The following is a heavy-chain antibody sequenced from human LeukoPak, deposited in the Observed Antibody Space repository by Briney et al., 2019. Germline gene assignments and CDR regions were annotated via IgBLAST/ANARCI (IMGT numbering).Heavy chain of an antibody. V-gene: IGHV4-4*07. CDR2: IYTSGST. CDR3: AREAYYDFWSGTYYYYYMDV. Sequence: SETLSLTCTVSGGSISSYYWSWIRQPAGKGLEWIGRIYTSGSTNYNPSLKSRVTMSVDTSKNQFSLELSSVTAADTAVYYCAREAYYDFWSGTYYYYYMDVWGKGTTVTVSS. D-gene: IGHD3-3*01. CDR1: GGSISSYY. J-gene: IGHJ6*03.